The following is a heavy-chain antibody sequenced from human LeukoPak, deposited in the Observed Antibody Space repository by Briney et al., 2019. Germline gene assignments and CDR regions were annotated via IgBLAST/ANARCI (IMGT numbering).Heavy chain of an antibody. CDR2: ISYDGSYK. CDR1: GFTFSTYG. V-gene: IGHV3-30*18. D-gene: IGHD5-12*01. CDR3: AKAASGYDYYYDY. Sequence: GGSLRLSCAASGFTFSTYGMHWVRQAPGKGLEWVAVISYDGSYKSYADSVKGRYTISRANSKNTLYLQMNSLRVEDTAVYYCAKAASGYDYYYDYWGQGPLVTVSS. J-gene: IGHJ4*02.